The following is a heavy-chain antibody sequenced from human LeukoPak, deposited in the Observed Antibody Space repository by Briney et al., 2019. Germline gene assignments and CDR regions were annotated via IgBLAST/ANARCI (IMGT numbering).Heavy chain of an antibody. Sequence: PGGSLRLSCAASGFTFSNYSMNWVRQAPGKGLEWVSYISSSSSTIYYADSVKGRFTISRDNAKNSLYLQMNSLRDEDTAVYYCARYCSSTSCAAGWYYYYGMDVWGQGTTVTVSS. CDR2: ISSSSSTI. V-gene: IGHV3-48*02. J-gene: IGHJ6*02. CDR1: GFTFSNYS. CDR3: ARYCSSTSCAAGWYYYYGMDV. D-gene: IGHD2-2*01.